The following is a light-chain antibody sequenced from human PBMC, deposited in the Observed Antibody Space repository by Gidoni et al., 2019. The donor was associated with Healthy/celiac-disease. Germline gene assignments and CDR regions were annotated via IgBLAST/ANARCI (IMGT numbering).Light chain of an antibody. V-gene: IGKV1-39*01. CDR2: SAS. CDR3: QQTYRSPPT. CDR1: QSINSY. Sequence: DIQMTQSPSSLSASLGDRVTITCRASQSINSYLNWYQQKPGKAPDLLIYSASSLQSGVPSRFSGSGSGTDFTLTISSLQPEDFATYYCQQTYRSPPTFGGGTKVEI. J-gene: IGKJ4*01.